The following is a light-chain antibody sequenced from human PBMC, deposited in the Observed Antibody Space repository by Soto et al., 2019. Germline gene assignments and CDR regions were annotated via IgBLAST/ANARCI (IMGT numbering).Light chain of an antibody. V-gene: IGLV2-8*01. J-gene: IGLJ2*01. CDR1: SSDVGGYNY. CDR2: EVY. CDR3: NAYAGSSTKV. Sequence: QSVPTQPPSASGSPGQSVTFSCTGTSSDVGGYNYVSWYQQYPAKAPKPMIHEVYKRPSGVPDRSSGSKSGNTASLTVSGVQPEDEADYDCNAYAGSSTKVFAGGTTRTVL.